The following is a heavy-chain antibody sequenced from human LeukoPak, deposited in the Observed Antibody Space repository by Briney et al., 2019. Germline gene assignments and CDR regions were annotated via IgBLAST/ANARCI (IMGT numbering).Heavy chain of an antibody. Sequence: PSETLSLTCTVSGGSISSGDYYWSWIRQPPGKGLEWIGYIYYSGSTYYNPSLKSRVTISVDTSKNQLSLKLSSVTAADTAVYYCARVAAQGWLGVDYWGQGTLVTVSS. D-gene: IGHD6-6*01. CDR2: IYYSGST. CDR1: GGSISSGDYY. J-gene: IGHJ4*02. V-gene: IGHV4-30-4*01. CDR3: ARVAAQGWLGVDY.